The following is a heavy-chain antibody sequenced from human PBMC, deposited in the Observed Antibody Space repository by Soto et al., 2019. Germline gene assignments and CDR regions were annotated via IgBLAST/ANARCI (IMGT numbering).Heavy chain of an antibody. V-gene: IGHV3-23*01. CDR1: GFTFSTYA. D-gene: IGHD6-13*01. CDR3: AKVMQQLVNYYYGMDV. J-gene: IGHJ6*02. Sequence: PGGSLRLSCAASGFTFSTYAMNWVRQAPGKGLEWVAGVSPSDGDTSYADSVKGRFTISRDNSKDTLYLQMNSLRAEDTAVYYCAKVMQQLVNYYYGMDVWGQGTTVTVSS. CDR2: VSPSDGDT.